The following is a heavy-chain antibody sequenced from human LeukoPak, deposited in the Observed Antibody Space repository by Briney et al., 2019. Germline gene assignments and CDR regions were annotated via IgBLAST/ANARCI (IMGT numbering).Heavy chain of an antibody. D-gene: IGHD3-22*01. CDR1: GYTFTSYD. J-gene: IGHJ4*02. CDR2: INPNSGGT. V-gene: IGHV1-2*02. Sequence: SVKVSCKASGYTFTSYDINWVRQAPGQGLEWMGWINPNSGGTNYAQKFQGRVTMTRDTSISTAYMELSRLRSDDTAVYYCARVRYYYDSSGYLTFDYWGQGTLVTVSS. CDR3: ARVRYYYDSSGYLTFDY.